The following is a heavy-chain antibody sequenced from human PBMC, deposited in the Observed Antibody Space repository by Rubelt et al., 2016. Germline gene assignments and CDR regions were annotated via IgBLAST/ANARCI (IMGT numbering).Heavy chain of an antibody. J-gene: IGHJ4*02. Sequence: VQLVESGGGLVKPGGSLRLSCAASGFTFSTYSMHWVRQAPGKGLEWVAVLSSAGRNKYNADSGRGRFTISRDNSKNTVYLRMNSLRAEDTEVYYCAKSSGAVVIDYWGQGTLVTVSS. V-gene: IGHV3-30*18. CDR2: LSSAGRNK. CDR1: GFTFSTYS. D-gene: IGHD4-23*01. CDR3: AKSSGAVVIDY.